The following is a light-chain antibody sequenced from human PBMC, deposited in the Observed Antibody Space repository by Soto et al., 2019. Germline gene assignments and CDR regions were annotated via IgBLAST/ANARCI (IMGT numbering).Light chain of an antibody. J-gene: IGKJ2*01. CDR3: QHYDSYPYT. V-gene: IGKV1-5*03. CDR1: QEVSQW. CDR2: KAS. Sequence: DIHMTQSPSTLSAAVGDTVTITCLASQEVSQWLAWYQERPGKPPKLLIYKASSLERGVPSRFRGRGSETEVTLTIRDLQPDDFATYYCQHYDSYPYTFGQGTRLEIK.